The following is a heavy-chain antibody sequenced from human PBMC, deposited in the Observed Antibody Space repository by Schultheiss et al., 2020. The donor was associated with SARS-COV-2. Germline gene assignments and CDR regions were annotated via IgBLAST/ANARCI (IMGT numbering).Heavy chain of an antibody. CDR1: GGSISSGGYY. V-gene: IGHV4-39*07. D-gene: IGHD3-3*01. CDR3: ARDRGRLDFWTRGGMDV. Sequence: SETLSLTCTVSGGSISSGGYYWGWIRQPPGKGLEWIGSIYYSGSTNYNPSLKSRVTISVDTSKNQFSLKLSSVTAADTAVYYCARDRGRLDFWTRGGMDVWGQGTTVTVSS. J-gene: IGHJ6*02. CDR2: IYYSGST.